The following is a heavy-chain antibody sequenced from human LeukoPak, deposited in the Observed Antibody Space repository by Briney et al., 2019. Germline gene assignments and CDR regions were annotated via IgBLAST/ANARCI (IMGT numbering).Heavy chain of an antibody. V-gene: IGHV1-2*06. CDR2: INPNSGGT. CDR3: AREAGDGSGSFDY. Sequence: ASVKVSCKASGYTFTDYYIHWVRQAAGQGLEWMGRINPNSGGTTYAQKFQDRVTMTRDTSISTAYMELSRLRSDDTAVCYCAREAGDGSGSFDYWGQGTLVTVSS. CDR1: GYTFTDYY. D-gene: IGHD3-10*01. J-gene: IGHJ4*02.